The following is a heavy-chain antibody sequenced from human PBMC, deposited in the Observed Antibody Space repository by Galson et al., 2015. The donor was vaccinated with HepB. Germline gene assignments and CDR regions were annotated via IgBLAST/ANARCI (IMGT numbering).Heavy chain of an antibody. CDR1: GFTFSSYA. CDR3: AKDYYLEEYYDSSGYYADEY. CDR2: ISGSGGST. D-gene: IGHD3-22*01. Sequence: SLRLSCAASGFTFSSYAMSWVRQAPGKGLEWVSAISGSGGSTYYADSVKGRFTVSRDNSKNTLYLQMNSLRAEDTAVYYCAKDYYLEEYYDSSGYYADEYWGQGTLVTVSS. V-gene: IGHV3-23*01. J-gene: IGHJ4*02.